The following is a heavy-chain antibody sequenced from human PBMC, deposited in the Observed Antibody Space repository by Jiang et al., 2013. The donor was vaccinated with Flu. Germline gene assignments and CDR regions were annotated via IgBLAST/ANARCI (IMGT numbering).Heavy chain of an antibody. Sequence: GPGLVKPSETLSLTCTVSGGSISSSSYYWGWIRQPPGKGLEWIGSIYYSGNTYYNPSLKSRSTISVDTSKKQFSLKLSSVTAADTAVYYCARQHYDILTDYYTFDYWGQGTLVTVSS. D-gene: IGHD3-9*01. CDR3: ARQHYDILTDYYTFDY. CDR1: GGSISSSSYY. CDR2: IYYSGNT. J-gene: IGHJ4*02. V-gene: IGHV4-39*01.